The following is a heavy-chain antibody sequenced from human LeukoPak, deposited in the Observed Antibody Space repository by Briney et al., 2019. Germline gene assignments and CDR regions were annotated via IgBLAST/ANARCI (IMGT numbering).Heavy chain of an antibody. D-gene: IGHD3-22*01. J-gene: IGHJ4*02. CDR3: ARGNWLLDY. CDR2: INHSGST. Sequence: PSETLSLTCAVYGGSFSGYYWSWIRQPPGKGLEWIGEINHSGSTNYNPSLKSRVTISVDTSKNQFSLKLSSVTAADTAVYYCARGNWLLDYWGQGTLVTVS. CDR1: GGSFSGYY. V-gene: IGHV4-34*01.